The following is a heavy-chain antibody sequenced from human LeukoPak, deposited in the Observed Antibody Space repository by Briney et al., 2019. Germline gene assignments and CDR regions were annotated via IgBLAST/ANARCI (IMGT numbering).Heavy chain of an antibody. Sequence: AESLTLSCAAAAFTFSSYAMSWVRQAPGKGMEWVAVISYDVSNKYYADSVKGRFTMSRDNSKNTLYLQMNSLRAEDTAVYYCANWVSSWYGHSSPNYWGQGTLVTVSS. CDR2: ISYDVSNK. J-gene: IGHJ4*02. CDR3: ANWVSSWYGHSSPNY. D-gene: IGHD6-13*01. V-gene: IGHV3-30*18. CDR1: AFTFSSYA.